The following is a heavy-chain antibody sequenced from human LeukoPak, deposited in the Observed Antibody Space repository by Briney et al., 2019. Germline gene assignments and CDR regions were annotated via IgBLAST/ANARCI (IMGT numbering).Heavy chain of an antibody. CDR2: ITSSSSYI. V-gene: IGHV3-21*01. CDR1: GFTFSSYS. D-gene: IGHD6-19*01. J-gene: IGHJ4*02. Sequence: GGSLRLSCAASGFTFSSYSMNWVRQAPGKGLEWVSSITSSSSYIYFADSLKGRFTISRDNAKNTLFLQMNGLRAEDTALYYCARVSLSSGCLSNWGQGTLVTVSS. CDR3: ARVSLSSGCLSN.